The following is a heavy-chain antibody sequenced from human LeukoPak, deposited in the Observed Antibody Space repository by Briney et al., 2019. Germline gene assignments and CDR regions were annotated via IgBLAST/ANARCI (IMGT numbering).Heavy chain of an antibody. CDR2: INPNSGGT. V-gene: IGHV1-2*07. CDR1: GYTFTGYY. CDR3: ARDGMENSGFWSGYFDY. J-gene: IGHJ4*02. D-gene: IGHD3-3*01. Sequence: GASVKVSCKASGYTFTGYYMHWVRQVPGQGLEWMGWINPNSGGTNYAHKFQGRVTMTRDTSITTIYMELTRLGYEDTAIYYCARDGMENSGFWSGYFDYWGQGALVTVSS.